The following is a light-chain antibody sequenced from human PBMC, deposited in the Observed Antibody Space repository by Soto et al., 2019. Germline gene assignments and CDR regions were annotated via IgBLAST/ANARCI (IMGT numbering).Light chain of an antibody. Sequence: DIQMTQSPSSLSASVGDRVTITCRASQSISSYLNWHQQKPGKAPKLLIYAASSLQSGVPSRFSGSGSGTDFTFTISSLQPEDFATYYCQQSYNTPRTFGQGTKVDIK. CDR1: QSISSY. J-gene: IGKJ1*01. V-gene: IGKV1-39*01. CDR2: AAS. CDR3: QQSYNTPRT.